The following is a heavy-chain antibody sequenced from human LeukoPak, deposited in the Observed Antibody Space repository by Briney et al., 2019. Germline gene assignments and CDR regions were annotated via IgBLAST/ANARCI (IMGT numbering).Heavy chain of an antibody. J-gene: IGHJ6*03. CDR2: IKQDGSEK. CDR1: GFTFNSYW. CDR3: ARGTAGSGRYLHPDYYYYYMDV. Sequence: GGALRLSCAASGFTFNSYWMSWVRQAPGEGLEWVANIKQDGSEKYYVDSVKGRFTISRDNAKNSLYLQMNSLRAEDTAVYYCARGTAGSGRYLHPDYYYYYMDVWGKGTTVTISS. V-gene: IGHV3-7*01. D-gene: IGHD3-10*01.